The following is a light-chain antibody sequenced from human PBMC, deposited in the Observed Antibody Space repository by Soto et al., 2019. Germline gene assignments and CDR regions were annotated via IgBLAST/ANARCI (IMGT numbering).Light chain of an antibody. J-gene: IGKJ4*01. CDR2: DAS. Sequence: DVQRTQYTSTLAASVGDRVTITCRASENIKNWLAWYQQTPGKAPKVLISDASRLETGVPSRFSGSGYGTDFTLTITSLQTDDFATYYCQQTRAYPSTFGGGTKV. CDR3: QQTRAYPST. V-gene: IGKV1-5*01. CDR1: ENIKNW.